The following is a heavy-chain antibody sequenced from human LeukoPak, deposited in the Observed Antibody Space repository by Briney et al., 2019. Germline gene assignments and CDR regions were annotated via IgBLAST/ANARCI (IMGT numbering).Heavy chain of an antibody. D-gene: IGHD4-23*01. Sequence: GGSLRLSCAATGFTVSNTYMSWVRQAPGKGLEWVSVIYSGGGTNYADSVKGRFTISRDNSKNTLYLQMNSLRVEDTAVYYCARNNSGVWFDPRGQGTLVSVSS. CDR3: ARNNSGVWFDP. CDR2: IYSGGGT. J-gene: IGHJ5*02. V-gene: IGHV3-66*01. CDR1: GFTVSNTY.